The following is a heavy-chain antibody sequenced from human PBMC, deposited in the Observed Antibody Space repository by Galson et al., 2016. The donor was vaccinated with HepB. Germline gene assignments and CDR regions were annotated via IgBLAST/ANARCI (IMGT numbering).Heavy chain of an antibody. CDR1: GFSLSSIGAG. J-gene: IGHJ4*02. CDR2: IYWDDGK. D-gene: IGHD4-23*01. CDR3: AHRRGDSGGKTSFDY. Sequence: PALVKPTQTLTLTCTFSGFSLSSIGAGVAWIRQPPGKALEWLALIYWDDGKRFNPSLRTRLTITKDTSENQVVLKLTNSDPLDTATYVCAHRRGDSGGKTSFDYWGQGGLVTVSS. V-gene: IGHV2-5*02.